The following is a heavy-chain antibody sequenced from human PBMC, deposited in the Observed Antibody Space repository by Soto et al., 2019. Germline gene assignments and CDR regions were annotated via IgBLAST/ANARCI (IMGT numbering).Heavy chain of an antibody. J-gene: IGHJ6*02. CDR2: ISSSGTTI. Sequence: GGSLRLSCAASGFTFSDYYMSWIRQAPGKGLEWVSFISSSGTTIYHADSVKGRFTISRDNSKNTLYLQMNSLRAEDTAVYYCAKVPQWPPYYYYYGMDVWGQGTTVTVSS. CDR1: GFTFSDYY. CDR3: AKVPQWPPYYYYYGMDV. D-gene: IGHD6-19*01. V-gene: IGHV3-11*01.